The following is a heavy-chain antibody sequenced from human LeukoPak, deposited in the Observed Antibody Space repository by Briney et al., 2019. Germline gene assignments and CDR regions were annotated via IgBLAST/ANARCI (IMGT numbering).Heavy chain of an antibody. CDR3: ARLTPHMEWFYYFYC. CDR1: GYSFTSYW. CDR2: IYPGESDT. D-gene: IGHD3-3*01. Sequence: GESLKISGKGSGYSFTSYWIGWVRQIPGKGLEWMGIIYPGESDTRYSTSFQGEVTISADKPISTAYMQWSSLKASDTAMYSCARLTPHMEWFYYFYCWGQGTLVSASS. J-gene: IGHJ4*02. V-gene: IGHV5-51*01.